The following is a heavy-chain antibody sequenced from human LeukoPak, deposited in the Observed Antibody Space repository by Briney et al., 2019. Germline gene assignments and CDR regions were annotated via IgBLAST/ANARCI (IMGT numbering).Heavy chain of an antibody. J-gene: IGHJ4*02. V-gene: IGHV4-59*08. CDR2: IYYNGRT. D-gene: IGHD6-19*01. CDR1: GGSISSYY. Sequence: SETLSLTCTVSGGSISSYYWSWIRQPPGKGLEWIGHIYYNGRTNYNPSLKSRLTISVDTSRNKFSLNLGSATAADTALYYCARYSVADNKHFDVWGQGTLVTVSS. CDR3: ARYSVADNKHFDV.